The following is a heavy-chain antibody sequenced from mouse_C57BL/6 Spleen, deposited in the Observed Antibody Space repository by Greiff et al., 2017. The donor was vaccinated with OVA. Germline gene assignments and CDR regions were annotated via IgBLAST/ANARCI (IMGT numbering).Heavy chain of an antibody. D-gene: IGHD1-1*01. J-gene: IGHJ2*01. V-gene: IGHV1-69*01. CDR1: GYTFTSYW. CDR3: ARRAYGSSYYFDY. Sequence: VQLQQPGAELVMPGASVKLSCKASGYTFTSYWMHWVMQRPGQGLEWIGEIDPSDSYTNYNQKFKGKSTLTVDKSSSTAYMQLSSLTSEDSAVYYCARRAYGSSYYFDYWGQGTTLTVSS. CDR2: IDPSDSYT.